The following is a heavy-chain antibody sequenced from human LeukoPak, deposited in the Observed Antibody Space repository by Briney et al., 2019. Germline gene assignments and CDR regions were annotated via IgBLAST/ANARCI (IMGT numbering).Heavy chain of an antibody. CDR2: ISSSGSTI. D-gene: IGHD1-1*01. V-gene: IGHV3-11*01. CDR3: ATGRKRGYFDY. Sequence: GGSLRLSCAASGFTFSDYYMSWIRQAPGKGLEWVSYISSSGSTIYYADSVKGRFTISRDNAKNSLYLQMNSLRAEGTAVYYCATGRKRGYFDYWGQGTLVTVSS. J-gene: IGHJ4*02. CDR1: GFTFSDYY.